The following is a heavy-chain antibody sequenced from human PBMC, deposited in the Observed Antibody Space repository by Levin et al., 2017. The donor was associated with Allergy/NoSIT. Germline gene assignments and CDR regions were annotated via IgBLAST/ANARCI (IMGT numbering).Heavy chain of an antibody. CDR1: GYSISSDFY. D-gene: IGHD2-2*02. V-gene: IGHV4-38-2*02. CDR3: ARVDPCSRPTCDTDWFFDL. Sequence: SETLSLTCTVSGYSISSDFYWGWIRQPPGKGLEWIGTIYHSGSTYYNPSLKSRVTVSVDTSKNQFSLKLSSVTAADTAVYYCARVDPCSRPTCDTDWFFDLWGRGTLVTVSS. J-gene: IGHJ2*01. CDR2: IYHSGST.